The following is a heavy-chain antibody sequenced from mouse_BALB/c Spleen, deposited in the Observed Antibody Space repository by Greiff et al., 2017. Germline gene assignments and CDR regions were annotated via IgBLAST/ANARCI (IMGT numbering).Heavy chain of an antibody. J-gene: IGHJ4*01. D-gene: IGHD2-10*01. Sequence: EVQLQQSGPELVKPGASVKISCKASGYTFTDYNMHWVKQSHGKSLEWIGYIYPYNGGTGYNQKFKSKATLTVDNSSSTAYMELRSLTSEDSAVYYCASPYPLNYAMDYWGQGTSVTVSS. CDR3: ASPYPLNYAMDY. CDR1: GYTFTDYN. V-gene: IGHV1S29*02. CDR2: IYPYNGGT.